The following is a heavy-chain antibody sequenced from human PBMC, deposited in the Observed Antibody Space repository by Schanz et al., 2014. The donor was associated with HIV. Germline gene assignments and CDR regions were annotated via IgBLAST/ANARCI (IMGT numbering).Heavy chain of an antibody. Sequence: QVQLVQSGAEVKKPGASVKVSCKASGYKSSSYGISWVRQAPGQGLEWMGWISAYNGNTDYAQKFRGRVTMTTDTSTSTAYMDLRSLTSDDTAVYYCMSQWPRLGYWGQGTLVTVSS. D-gene: IGHD2-8*01. CDR1: GYKSSSYG. CDR2: ISAYNGNT. CDR3: MSQWPRLGY. V-gene: IGHV1-18*01. J-gene: IGHJ4*02.